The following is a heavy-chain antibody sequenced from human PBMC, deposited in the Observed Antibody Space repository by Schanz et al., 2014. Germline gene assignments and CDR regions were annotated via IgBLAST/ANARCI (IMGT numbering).Heavy chain of an antibody. D-gene: IGHD3-10*01. CDR1: GFMFSSYG. Sequence: QVQLVESGGGVVQPGRSLRLSCAASGFMFSSYGMHWVRQAPGKGLEWVGVISYDGSKKSYADSVKGRFTISRDNSKSTLYLQMNSLRPEDTAVYYCARAGFGEVSYFDYWGQGTLVTVSS. CDR3: ARAGFGEVSYFDY. J-gene: IGHJ4*02. V-gene: IGHV3-30*03. CDR2: ISYDGSKK.